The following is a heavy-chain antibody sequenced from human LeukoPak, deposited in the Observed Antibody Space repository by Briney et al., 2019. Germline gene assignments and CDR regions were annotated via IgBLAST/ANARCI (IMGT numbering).Heavy chain of an antibody. CDR2: IIPIFGTA. V-gene: IGHV1-69*13. J-gene: IGHJ4*02. Sequence: SVKVSCKASGGTFTSYAISWVRQAPGQGLEWMGGIIPIFGTANYAEKFQGRVTITADESTITAYMELSSLRSEDTAVYYCARKNWGEEPFDYWGQGTLVTVSS. CDR3: ARKNWGEEPFDY. D-gene: IGHD7-27*01. CDR1: GGTFTSYA.